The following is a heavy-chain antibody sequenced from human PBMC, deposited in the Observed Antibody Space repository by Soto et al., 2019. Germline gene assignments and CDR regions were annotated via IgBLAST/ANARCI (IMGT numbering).Heavy chain of an antibody. Sequence: SETLSLTCTVSGGSISSSSFYWGWIRQPPGKGLEWIGSIYYSGSTYYSPSLKSRVTISVDTSKNQFSLKLSSATAEDTAVYYCARDCGYSGPSAIYYYGMDVWGQGTTVTVSS. V-gene: IGHV4-39*02. CDR3: ARDCGYSGPSAIYYYGMDV. CDR2: IYYSGST. J-gene: IGHJ6*02. CDR1: GGSISSSSFY. D-gene: IGHD5-12*01.